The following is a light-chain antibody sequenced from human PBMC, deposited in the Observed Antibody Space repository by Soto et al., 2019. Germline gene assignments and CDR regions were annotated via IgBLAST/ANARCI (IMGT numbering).Light chain of an antibody. CDR3: ATWDDSLGRRVL. J-gene: IGLJ3*02. CDR2: EVS. CDR1: SSDVGGYNY. V-gene: IGLV2-14*01. Sequence: QSALTQPASVSGSPGQSITISCTGTSSDVGGYNYVSWFQQHPGRAPKLMIYEVSYRPSGVSNRFSGSKSGNTASLAIGGLRSEDEGSYYCATWDDSLGRRVLFGGGTKLTVL.